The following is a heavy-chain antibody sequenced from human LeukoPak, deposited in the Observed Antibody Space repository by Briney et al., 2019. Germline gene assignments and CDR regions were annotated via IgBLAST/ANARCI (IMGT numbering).Heavy chain of an antibody. Sequence: SEPLSLTCAVYGGSFSGYYWSWIRQPPGKGLEWIGEINHSGSTNYNPSLKSRVTISVDTSKNQFSLKLSSVTAADTAVYYCARGRLRGYCSGGSCYSTRYYFDYWGQGTLVTVSS. CDR1: GGSFSGYY. CDR3: ARGRLRGYCSGGSCYSTRYYFDY. CDR2: INHSGST. J-gene: IGHJ4*02. D-gene: IGHD2-15*01. V-gene: IGHV4-34*01.